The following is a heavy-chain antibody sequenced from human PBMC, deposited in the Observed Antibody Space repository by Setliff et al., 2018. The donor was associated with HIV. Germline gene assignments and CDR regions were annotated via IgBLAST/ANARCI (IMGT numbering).Heavy chain of an antibody. D-gene: IGHD5-12*01. J-gene: IGHJ6*02. Sequence: ASVKVSCKASGYTFTSYAMHWVRQAPGQRLEWMGWINAGNGNTNYAQKFQGRVTITTDESTSTAYMELSSLRSEDTAVYYCARATEGYDQDDLNPYGMDVWGQGTTVTVSS. V-gene: IGHV1-3*01. CDR3: ARATEGYDQDDLNPYGMDV. CDR2: INAGNGNT. CDR1: GYTFTSYA.